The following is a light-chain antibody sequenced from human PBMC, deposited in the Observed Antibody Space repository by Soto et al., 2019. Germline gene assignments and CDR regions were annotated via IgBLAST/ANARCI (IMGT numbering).Light chain of an antibody. CDR3: CSYAGSNTALV. Sequence: QSVLTQPASVSGSPGQSITISCTGTSSDVGSYNLVSWYQQHPGKAPKLLIFEVSKRPSGVSNRFSGSKSGNTASLTISGRQAEDEADYYCCSYAGSNTALVFGGGTKLTVL. CDR1: SSDVGSYNL. V-gene: IGLV2-23*02. J-gene: IGLJ2*01. CDR2: EVS.